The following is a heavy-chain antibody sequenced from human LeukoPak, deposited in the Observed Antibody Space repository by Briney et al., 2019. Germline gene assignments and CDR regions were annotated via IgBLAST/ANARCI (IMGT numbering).Heavy chain of an antibody. Sequence: GGSLRLSCAASGFTFSSYEMNWVRQAPGKGLEWVSYISSSGSTIYYADSVKGRFTISRDNAKNSLYLQMNSLRAEDTAVYYCARVADRGYSYGYYYFDYWGQGTLVTVSS. V-gene: IGHV3-48*03. CDR3: ARVADRGYSYGYYYFDY. CDR2: ISSSGSTI. J-gene: IGHJ4*02. D-gene: IGHD5-18*01. CDR1: GFTFSSYE.